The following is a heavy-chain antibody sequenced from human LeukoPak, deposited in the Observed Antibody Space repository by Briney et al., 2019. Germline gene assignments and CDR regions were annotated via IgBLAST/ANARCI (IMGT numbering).Heavy chain of an antibody. CDR1: GFTFSSFA. J-gene: IGHJ4*02. D-gene: IGHD3-10*01. CDR2: ISGNGGGT. CDR3: ARDLGSY. Sequence: PGGSLRLSCAASGFTFSSFAMSWVRQAPGKGLEWVSAISGNGGGTYYADSVKDRFTISRDNSKNSLYLQMNSLRAEDTAVYYCARDLGSYWGQGTLVTVSS. V-gene: IGHV3-23*01.